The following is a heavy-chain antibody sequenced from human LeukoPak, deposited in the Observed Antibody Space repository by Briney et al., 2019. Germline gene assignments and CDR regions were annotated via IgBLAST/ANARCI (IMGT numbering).Heavy chain of an antibody. Sequence: SSETLSLTCAVYGGSFSGYYWSWIRQPPGKGLEWIGEINHSGSTNYNPSLKSRVTISVDTSKNQFSLKLSSVTAADTAVYYCARHLTGDPGLALYKAMGGAGDYWGQGTLVTVSS. D-gene: IGHD5-18*01. CDR1: GGSFSGYY. CDR2: INHSGST. V-gene: IGHV4-34*01. CDR3: ARHLTGDPGLALYKAMGGAGDY. J-gene: IGHJ4*02.